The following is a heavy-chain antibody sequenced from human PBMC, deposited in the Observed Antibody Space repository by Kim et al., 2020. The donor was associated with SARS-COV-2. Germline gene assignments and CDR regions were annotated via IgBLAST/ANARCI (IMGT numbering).Heavy chain of an antibody. V-gene: IGHV4-59*08. J-gene: IGHJ3*02. Sequence: KSRCTISVDTSKNQFSLKLSSVTAADTAVYYCARHLDEVAGKPFHAFDIWGQGKMVTVSS. CDR3: ARHLDEVAGKPFHAFDI. D-gene: IGHD6-19*01.